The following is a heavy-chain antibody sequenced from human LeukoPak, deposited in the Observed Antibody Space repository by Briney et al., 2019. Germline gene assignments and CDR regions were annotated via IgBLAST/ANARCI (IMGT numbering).Heavy chain of an antibody. CDR3: ARDPRYGDYVSDTSPPFDY. Sequence: ASVKVSCKASGYTFTSYGISWVRQAPGQGLEWMGWISAYNGNTNYAQKLQGRVTMTTDTSTSTAYMELRSLRSDDTAVYYCARDPRYGDYVSDTSPPFDYWGQGTLVTVSS. V-gene: IGHV1-18*01. CDR2: ISAYNGNT. D-gene: IGHD4-17*01. J-gene: IGHJ4*02. CDR1: GYTFTSYG.